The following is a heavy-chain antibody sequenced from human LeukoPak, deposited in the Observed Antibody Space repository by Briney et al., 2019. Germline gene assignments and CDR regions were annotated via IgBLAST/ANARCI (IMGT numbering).Heavy chain of an antibody. CDR1: GASIRGYY. Sequence: SETLSLTCTVSGASIRGYYWSWTRQTPGKGLEWIGYIYHTGRTKDNPSLKSRVTISIDTSQNHCSLTLASVTAADTAVYYCSTDSPTGFDHWGQGALVTVSS. D-gene: IGHD2-8*02. J-gene: IGHJ4*02. CDR2: IYHTGRT. CDR3: STDSPTGFDH. V-gene: IGHV4-59*01.